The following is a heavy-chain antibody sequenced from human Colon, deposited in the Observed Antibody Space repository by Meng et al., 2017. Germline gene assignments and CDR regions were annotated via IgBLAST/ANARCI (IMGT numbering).Heavy chain of an antibody. Sequence: QKQLVQSGAEGKKPGSSVKVSCKAAGYTFTDYDINWVRQVTGQGLEWMGWMNPNTGSTDYAQKFQGRVTMTRNSSLSTAYMELSSLRSDDTAVYYCARGPFRIGRSWFDPWGQGTLVTVSS. D-gene: IGHD2-21*01. CDR1: GYTFTDYD. CDR3: ARGPFRIGRSWFDP. V-gene: IGHV1-8*01. J-gene: IGHJ5*02. CDR2: MNPNTGST.